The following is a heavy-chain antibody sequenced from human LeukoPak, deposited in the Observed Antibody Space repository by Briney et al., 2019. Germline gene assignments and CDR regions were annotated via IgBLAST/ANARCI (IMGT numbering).Heavy chain of an antibody. V-gene: IGHV3-30*18. CDR3: AKDLGGSYEVGIDY. D-gene: IGHD1-26*01. J-gene: IGHJ4*02. CDR1: GFTVDSNY. CDR2: ISYDGSNK. Sequence: SGGSLRLSCAASGFTVDSNYLSWVRQAPGKGLEWVAVISYDGSNKYYADSVKGRFTISRDNSKNTLYLQMNSLRAEDTAVYYCAKDLGGSYEVGIDYWGQGTLVTVSS.